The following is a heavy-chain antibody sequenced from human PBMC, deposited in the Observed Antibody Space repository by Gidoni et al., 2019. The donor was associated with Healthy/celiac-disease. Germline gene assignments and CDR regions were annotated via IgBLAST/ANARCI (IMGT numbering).Heavy chain of an antibody. Sequence: QVQLVQSGAEVKKPGSSVTVSCKAPGGTFSSYAISWVRQAPGQGLEWSGGILPIFGTAHYAQKFQGRVTITADESTSTAYMELSSLGSDDTAVYYCTSGSYFNWFDPWGQGTLVTVSS. CDR2: ILPIFGTA. D-gene: IGHD1-26*01. J-gene: IGHJ5*02. CDR3: TSGSYFNWFDP. V-gene: IGHV1-69*01. CDR1: GGTFSSYA.